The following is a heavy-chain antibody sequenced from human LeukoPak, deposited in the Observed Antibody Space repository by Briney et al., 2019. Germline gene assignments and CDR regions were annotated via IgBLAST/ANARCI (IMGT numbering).Heavy chain of an antibody. CDR2: IDASGSDT. Sequence: PGGSLRLSCAVSDFPFNIYAMTWVRQAPGQGLEWVSAIDASGSDTYYTDSVKGRFTISRDNSKNTVYLQMDSLRAEDTAVYYCADYRKPQGLDYWGQGTLVTVSS. V-gene: IGHV3-23*05. CDR1: DFPFNIYA. D-gene: IGHD1-14*01. J-gene: IGHJ4*02. CDR3: ADYRKPQGLDY.